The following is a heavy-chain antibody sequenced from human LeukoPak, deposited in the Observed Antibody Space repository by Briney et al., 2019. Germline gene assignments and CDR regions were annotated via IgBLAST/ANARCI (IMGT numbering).Heavy chain of an antibody. V-gene: IGHV4-34*01. Sequence: SETLSLTCAVYGGSFSGYYWSWIRQPPGKGLEWIGEINHSGSTNYNPSLKSRVTISVDTSKNQFSLKLSSVTAADTAVYYCAREDYDFWSGYRYYYYYYMDVWGKGTTVTVSS. CDR1: GGSFSGYY. D-gene: IGHD3-3*01. J-gene: IGHJ6*03. CDR3: AREDYDFWSGYRYYYYYYMDV. CDR2: INHSGST.